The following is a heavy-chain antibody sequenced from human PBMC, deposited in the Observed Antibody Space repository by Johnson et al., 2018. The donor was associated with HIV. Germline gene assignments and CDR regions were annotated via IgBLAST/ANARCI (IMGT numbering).Heavy chain of an antibody. CDR1: GFTVSSNE. CDR2: ISWYGGCT. Sequence: VQLVESRGVLVQPGGSLRLFCAASGFTVSSNEMSWVRQAPGKGLKWVSLISWYGGCTHYADSLKGRFTISRDNRKNSLFLQMNSLRAEDTALYSCARVGVDDAFDFWGQGTMVTVSS. J-gene: IGHJ3*01. V-gene: IGHV3-43D*04. D-gene: IGHD2-15*01. CDR3: ARVGVDDAFDF.